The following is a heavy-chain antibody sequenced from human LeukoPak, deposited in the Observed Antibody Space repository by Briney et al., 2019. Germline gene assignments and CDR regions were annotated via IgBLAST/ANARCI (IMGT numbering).Heavy chain of an antibody. CDR2: ISTSGDTI. D-gene: IGHD2-21*01. CDR1: GFTFSRYE. CDR3: ARDVVEGPYYFDY. J-gene: IGHJ4*02. V-gene: IGHV3-48*03. Sequence: PGGSLRLSCSASGFTFSRYEMNWARDAPGGGVEWVSYISTSGDTIYYAHSVKGRFPISRDNAKNSVYLQMDSLRAEDTAVYYCARDVVEGPYYFDYWGQGTLVTVSS.